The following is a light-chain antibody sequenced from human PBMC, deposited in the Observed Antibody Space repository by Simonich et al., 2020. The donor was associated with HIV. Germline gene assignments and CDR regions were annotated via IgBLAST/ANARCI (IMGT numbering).Light chain of an antibody. Sequence: QSALTQPASVSGSPGQSITISCTGTSSDVGGYNYVSWYQQHPGKAPKLMIYDVSERPSGVSNRFAGSKPGNTASLTIAGLQAEDEADYYCSSYTSSSTWVFGGGTKLTVL. V-gene: IGLV2-14*01. CDR3: SSYTSSSTWV. CDR2: DVS. CDR1: SSDVGGYNY. J-gene: IGLJ3*02.